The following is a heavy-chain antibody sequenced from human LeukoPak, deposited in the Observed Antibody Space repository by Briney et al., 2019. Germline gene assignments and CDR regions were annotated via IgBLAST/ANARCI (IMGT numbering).Heavy chain of an antibody. J-gene: IGHJ5*02. Sequence: GESLTLSCAASGFTLSSYDMRWVRQAPGKGLEWVADIWYDGSNKYYADSVKSRFSISRDNYKNTLYLQMNSRRGEDTAVYYCARDHRSSWYVGNWFDPWGQGILVTVSS. CDR3: ARDHRSSWYVGNWFDP. V-gene: IGHV3-33*01. CDR2: IWYDGSNK. D-gene: IGHD6-13*01. CDR1: GFTLSSYD.